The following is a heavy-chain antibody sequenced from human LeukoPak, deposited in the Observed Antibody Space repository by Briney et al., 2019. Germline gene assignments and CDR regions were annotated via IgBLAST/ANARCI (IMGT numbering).Heavy chain of an antibody. CDR2: ISAYNGNT. J-gene: IGHJ4*02. Sequence: GSSVKLSCKASGGTFSSYAISWVGQAPGHGLEWMGWISAYNGNTNYAQKLQGRVTMTTDTSTSTAYMELRSLRSDDTAVYYCARRDVPAAPYYFDYWGQGTLVTVSS. CDR1: GGTFSSYA. V-gene: IGHV1-18*01. CDR3: ARRDVPAAPYYFDY. D-gene: IGHD2-2*01.